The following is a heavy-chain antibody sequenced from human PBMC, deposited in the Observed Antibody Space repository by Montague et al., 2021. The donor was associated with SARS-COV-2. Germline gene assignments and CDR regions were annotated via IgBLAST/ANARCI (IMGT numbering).Heavy chain of an antibody. CDR2: IYYGRST. CDR3: ARQGGDIVVVIAIRGPYYFDY. J-gene: IGHJ4*02. CDR1: GGSISSSSYY. Sequence: SETLSLTCTVSGGSISSSSYYWGWIRQPPGKGLEWIGTIYYGRSTCYNPSLKSRVTISVDTSKNQFSLKLSSVTAADTAAYYCARQGGDIVVVIAIRGPYYFDYWGQGTLVTVSS. D-gene: IGHD2-21*01. V-gene: IGHV4-39*01.